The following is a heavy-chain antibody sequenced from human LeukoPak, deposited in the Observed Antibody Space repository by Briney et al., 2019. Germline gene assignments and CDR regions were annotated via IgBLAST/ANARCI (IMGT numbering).Heavy chain of an antibody. Sequence: GGSLRLSCAASGFTFSSYSMNWVRQAPGKGLEWVSSISSSNDYRYYADSVKGRFTISRDNAKNSLYLRMNSLRAEDTAVYYCARGVYFFDCGGQGTLVTVPS. CDR1: GFTFSSYS. J-gene: IGHJ4*02. CDR3: ARGVYFFDC. D-gene: IGHD3-10*01. CDR2: ISSSNDYR. V-gene: IGHV3-21*01.